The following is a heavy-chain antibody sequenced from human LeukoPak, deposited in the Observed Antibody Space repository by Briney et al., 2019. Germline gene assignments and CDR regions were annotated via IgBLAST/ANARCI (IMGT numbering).Heavy chain of an antibody. CDR3: ARDRLQQWLVLAYYYYGMDV. Sequence: ASVKVSCKVSGYTLTELSMHWVRQAPGKGLEWMGGFDPEDGETIYAQKFQGRVTMTEDTSTDTAYMELRSLRSDDTAVYYCARDRLQQWLVLAYYYYGMDVWGQGTTVTVSS. CDR2: FDPEDGET. CDR1: GYTLTELS. V-gene: IGHV1-24*01. D-gene: IGHD6-19*01. J-gene: IGHJ6*02.